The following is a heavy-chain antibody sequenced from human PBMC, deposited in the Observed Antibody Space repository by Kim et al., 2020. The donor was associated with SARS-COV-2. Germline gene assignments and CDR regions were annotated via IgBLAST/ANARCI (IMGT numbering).Heavy chain of an antibody. D-gene: IGHD3-22*01. Sequence: DSVKGRLTVSIDNSKNTLFLQMHSLRAEDTAVYYCAKGGYDTRDYSAPFDYWGQGTLVTVSS. J-gene: IGHJ4*02. CDR3: AKGGYDTRDYSAPFDY. V-gene: IGHV3-23*01.